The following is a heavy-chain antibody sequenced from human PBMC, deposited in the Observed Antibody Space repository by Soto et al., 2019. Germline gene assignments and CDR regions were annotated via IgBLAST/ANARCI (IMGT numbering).Heavy chain of an antibody. CDR1: GFTFSSYA. D-gene: IGHD6-19*01. CDR2: ISGSGGST. J-gene: IGHJ5*02. CDR3: EKDLCIAVAGTNWFDP. V-gene: IGHV3-23*01. Sequence: GGSLRLSCAASGFTFSSYAMSWVRQAPGKGLEWVSAISGSGGSTYYADSVKGRFTISRDNSKNTLYLQMNSLRAEDTAVYYCEKDLCIAVAGTNWFDPCGQRSLVPVSA.